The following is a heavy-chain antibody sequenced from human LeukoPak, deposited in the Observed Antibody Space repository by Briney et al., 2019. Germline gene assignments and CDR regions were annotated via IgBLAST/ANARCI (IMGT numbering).Heavy chain of an antibody. CDR2: IKPDGSDK. J-gene: IGHJ3*02. Sequence: PGGFLRLSCVGSGFTFSSYWVNWVRQSPGKGLEWVANIKPDGSDKYYVDSARGRFTVSRDNAKNSAFLQMNSLRAEDTAIYYCATISAQTFDIWGQGTLVSVSS. D-gene: IGHD5-24*01. CDR1: GFTFSSYW. V-gene: IGHV3-7*01. CDR3: ATISAQTFDI.